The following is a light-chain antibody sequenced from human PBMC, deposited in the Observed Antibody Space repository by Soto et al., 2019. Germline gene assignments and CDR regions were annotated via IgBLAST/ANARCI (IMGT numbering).Light chain of an antibody. Sequence: AIRMTQSPSSLSASTGDRVTITCRASQGISSYLAWYQQKPGKAPKLLIYDASALPRGVPSRFSGSGSGTDFTLTISSLQPEDFATYYCQQANSFPLTFGGGTKV. CDR2: DAS. CDR1: QGISSY. V-gene: IGKV1-8*01. J-gene: IGKJ4*01. CDR3: QQANSFPLT.